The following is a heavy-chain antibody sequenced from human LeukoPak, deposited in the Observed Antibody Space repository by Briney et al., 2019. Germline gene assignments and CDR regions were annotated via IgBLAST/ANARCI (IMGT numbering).Heavy chain of an antibody. Sequence: SVKVSCKASGGTFSSYAISWVRQAPGQGLEWMGGIIPIFGTANYAQKYQGRVTITADESTSTAYMELSSLRSEDTAVYYCARDSEVVVAATPGDYYYYGMDVWGQGTTVTVSS. D-gene: IGHD2-15*01. CDR2: IIPIFGTA. CDR1: GGTFSSYA. V-gene: IGHV1-69*13. CDR3: ARDSEVVVAATPGDYYYYGMDV. J-gene: IGHJ6*02.